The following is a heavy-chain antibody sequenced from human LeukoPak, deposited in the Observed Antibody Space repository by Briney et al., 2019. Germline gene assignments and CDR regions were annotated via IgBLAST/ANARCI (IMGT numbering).Heavy chain of an antibody. V-gene: IGHV1-2*02. CDR3: ARGGNSWGSFDY. CDR2: INPNSGGT. D-gene: IGHD3-16*01. J-gene: IGHJ4*02. CDR1: GYTFTGYY. Sequence: AASVKVSCTASGYTFTGYYMHWVRQAPGQGLEWMGWINPNSGGTNYAQKLQGRVTMTRDTSISTAYMELSRLRSDDTAVYYCARGGNSWGSFDYWGQGTLVTVSS.